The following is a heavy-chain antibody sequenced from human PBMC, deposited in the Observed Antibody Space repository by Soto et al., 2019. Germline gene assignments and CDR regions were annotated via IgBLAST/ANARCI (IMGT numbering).Heavy chain of an antibody. CDR2: FDPEDGET. J-gene: IGHJ4*02. V-gene: IGHV1-24*01. D-gene: IGHD3-10*01. CDR3: ATHGSGSYYFLTPLDY. Sequence: ASVKVSCKVSGYTLTELSMHWVRQAPGKGLEWMGGFDPEDGETIYAQKFQGRVTMTEDTSTDTAYMELSSLRSEDTAVYYCATHGSGSYYFLTPLDYWGQGTLVTVSS. CDR1: GYTLTELS.